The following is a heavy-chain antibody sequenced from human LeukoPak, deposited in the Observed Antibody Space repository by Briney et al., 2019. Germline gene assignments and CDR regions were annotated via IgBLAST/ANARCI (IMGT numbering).Heavy chain of an antibody. D-gene: IGHD2-2*02. CDR1: GGSFSGYY. V-gene: IGHV4-34*01. J-gene: IGHJ6*02. CDR2: INHSGST. CDR3: ARGGVVPAATPLVYYYGMDV. Sequence: SETLSLTCAVYGGSFSGYYWSWIRQPPGKGLEWIGEINHSGSTNYNPSLKSRVTISVDTSKNQFSLKLSSVTAADTAVYYCARGGVVPAATPLVYYYGMDVWGQRTTVTVSS.